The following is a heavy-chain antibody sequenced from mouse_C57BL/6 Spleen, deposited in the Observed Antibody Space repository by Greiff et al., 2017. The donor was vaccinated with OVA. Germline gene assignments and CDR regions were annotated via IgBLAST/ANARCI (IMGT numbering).Heavy chain of an antibody. CDR3: ARDGYYLYWYFDV. J-gene: IGHJ1*03. V-gene: IGHV2-2*01. D-gene: IGHD2-3*01. CDR1: GFSLTSYG. Sequence: VKLMESGPGLVQPSQSLSITCTVSGFSLTSYGVHWVRQSPGKGLEWLGLIWSGGSTDYNAAFISRLSISKDNSKSQVFFKMNSLQADDTAIYYCARDGYYLYWYFDVWGTGTTVTVSS. CDR2: IWSGGST.